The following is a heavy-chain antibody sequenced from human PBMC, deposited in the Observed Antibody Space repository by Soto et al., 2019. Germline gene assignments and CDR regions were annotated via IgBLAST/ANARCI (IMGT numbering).Heavy chain of an antibody. CDR3: ARHQYYYDSSGYTLDY. Sequence: LSLTCTVSGGSISSSTYYWGWIRQPPGKGLEWIGSVYYSGSTYYNPSLKSRVTISVDTSNNQFSLKLNSVTAADTAVYYCARHQYYYDSSGYTLDYWGQGTLVTSPQ. V-gene: IGHV4-39*01. J-gene: IGHJ4*02. D-gene: IGHD3-22*01. CDR2: VYYSGST. CDR1: GGSISSSTYY.